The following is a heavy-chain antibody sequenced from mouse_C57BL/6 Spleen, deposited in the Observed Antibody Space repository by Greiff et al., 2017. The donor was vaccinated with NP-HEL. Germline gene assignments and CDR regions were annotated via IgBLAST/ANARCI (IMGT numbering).Heavy chain of an antibody. J-gene: IGHJ2*01. CDR1: GYTFTSYW. Sequence: QVQLQQPGAELVRPGSSVKLSCKASGYTFTSYWMDWVKQRPGQGLEWIGNIYPSDSETHYNQQLKDKATLTVDKSSSTAYMQLSSLTSEDSAVYYCAREDDYFDYWGQGTTLTVSS. CDR3: AREDDYFDY. D-gene: IGHD2-3*01. CDR2: IYPSDSET. V-gene: IGHV1-61*01.